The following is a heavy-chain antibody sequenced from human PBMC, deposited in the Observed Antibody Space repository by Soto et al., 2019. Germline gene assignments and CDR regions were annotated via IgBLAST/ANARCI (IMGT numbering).Heavy chain of an antibody. CDR1: EGTFNSYA. D-gene: IGHD6-13*01. Sequence: QAQVVQSGAEVRKPGSSVKLSCKASEGTFNSYAIAWVRQAPRQGLEWMGGIIPYYNTLNYAQKFQDRVTITADDSTNTVYMELSSLRSDDTAVYFCACGASRWYPYFFDSWAQGTLVTVSS. V-gene: IGHV1-69*01. CDR3: ACGASRWYPYFFDS. CDR2: IIPYYNTL. J-gene: IGHJ4*02.